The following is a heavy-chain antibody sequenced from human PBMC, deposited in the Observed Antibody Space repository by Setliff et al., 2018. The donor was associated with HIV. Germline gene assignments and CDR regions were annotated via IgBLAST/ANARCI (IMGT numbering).Heavy chain of an antibody. J-gene: IGHJ4*02. CDR1: GASIRSQY. V-gene: IGHV4-59*11. CDR3: ASTRGYSYGTLAGFDY. Sequence: SETLSLTCTVYGASIRSQYWSWVRKPPGKGLEWMGYISYSGSTNYNHSLESRVAMSVATSKQQFSLEFSSVTAADTAVYYGASTRGYSYGTLAGFDYWGQGALVTVSS. CDR2: ISYSGST. D-gene: IGHD5-18*01.